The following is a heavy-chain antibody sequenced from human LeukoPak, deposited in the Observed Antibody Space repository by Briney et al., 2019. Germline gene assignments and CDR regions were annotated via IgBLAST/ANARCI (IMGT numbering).Heavy chain of an antibody. CDR3: ASQDFWSGYYYYGMDV. J-gene: IGHJ6*02. CDR2: ISSSGSTI. CDR1: GFTVSSNY. D-gene: IGHD3-3*01. Sequence: GVLRLSCAASGFTVSSNYMSWIRQAPGKGLEWVSYISSSGSTIYYADSVKGRFTISRDNAKNSLYLQMNSLRAEDTAVYYCASQDFWSGYYYYGMDVWGQGTTVTVSS. V-gene: IGHV3-11*01.